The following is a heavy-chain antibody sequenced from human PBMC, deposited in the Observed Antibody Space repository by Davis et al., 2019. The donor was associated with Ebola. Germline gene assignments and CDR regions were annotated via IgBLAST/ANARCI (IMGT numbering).Heavy chain of an antibody. CDR2: IWYDGSNK. V-gene: IGHV3-33*08. Sequence: GESLKISCAAAGFTFSDYGMHWVRQAPGKGLEWVGFIWYDGSNKYYADSMKGRFTISRDNSKNTLYLQMNSLRVEDTALYFCARDGRNDFWSGDYFPPDFWGQGTLVTVSS. D-gene: IGHD3-3*01. CDR1: GFTFSDYG. J-gene: IGHJ4*02. CDR3: ARDGRNDFWSGDYFPPDF.